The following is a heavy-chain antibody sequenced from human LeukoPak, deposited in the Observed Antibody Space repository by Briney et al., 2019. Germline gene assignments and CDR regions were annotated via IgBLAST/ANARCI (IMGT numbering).Heavy chain of an antibody. V-gene: IGHV1-2*02. CDR2: ITPHTGDN. Sequence: GAAVKVSCQTSGCTFTRYYLHWLRQAPGQGLEGVVFITPHTGDNSSGQRFQGRVTMTRDTSISTAYMELSRLRSDDTAVYYCAILTAAIIYFDSWGQGTLVTVSS. CDR1: GCTFTRYY. D-gene: IGHD6-13*01. J-gene: IGHJ4*02. CDR3: AILTAAIIYFDS.